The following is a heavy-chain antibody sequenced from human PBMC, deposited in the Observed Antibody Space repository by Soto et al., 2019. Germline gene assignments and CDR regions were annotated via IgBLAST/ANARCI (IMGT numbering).Heavy chain of an antibody. CDR2: IKPSDGST. D-gene: IGHD5-12*01. V-gene: IGHV1-46*01. J-gene: IGHJ4*02. Sequence: QVQLVQSGSEVKKPGASVKVSCKASGYSLSDYYIHWVRQAPGQGLEWMGLIKPSDGSTTYAQRFKGRVTMTSATFARTVYRERRSLTSDDTAVYYCASDARIGHGYGAYDTYWGQGTLVTGSS. CDR3: ASDARIGHGYGAYDTY. CDR1: GYSLSDYY.